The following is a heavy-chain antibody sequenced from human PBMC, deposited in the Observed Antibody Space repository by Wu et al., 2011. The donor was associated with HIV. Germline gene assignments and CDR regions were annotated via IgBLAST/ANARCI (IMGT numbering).Heavy chain of an antibody. Sequence: GAEVKKPGASVKVSCKASGYTFTSYYMHWVRQAPGQGLEWMGRINPSGGSTNNAQKFQGRVTIGTDSTSTNFYMEMTGLRPEDTATYYCAREVGRGVSDLSGMDVWGQGTTITVSS. CDR3: AREVGRGVSDLSGMDV. D-gene: IGHD2-21*02. V-gene: IGHV1-46*01. CDR1: GYTFTSYY. CDR2: INPSGGST. J-gene: IGHJ6*02.